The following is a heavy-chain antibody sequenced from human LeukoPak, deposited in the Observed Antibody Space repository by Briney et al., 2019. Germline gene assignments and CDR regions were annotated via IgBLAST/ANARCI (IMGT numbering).Heavy chain of an antibody. V-gene: IGHV4-34*01. CDR1: GGSFSGYY. CDR3: ARGPNGYNQRLFDY. J-gene: IGHJ4*02. CDR2: INHSGST. Sequence: WETLSLTCAVYGGSFSGYYWSWIRQPPGKGLDWIGEINHSGSTNYTPSLKSRVTISVDTSKNQSSLKLGSVTAADTAVYYCARGPNGYNQRLFDYWGQGTLITVSS. D-gene: IGHD5-24*01.